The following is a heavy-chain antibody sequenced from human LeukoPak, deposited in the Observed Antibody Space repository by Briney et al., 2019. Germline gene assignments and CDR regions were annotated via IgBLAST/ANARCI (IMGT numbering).Heavy chain of an antibody. V-gene: IGHV1-24*01. CDR3: ATGGRYYDFWSGYQSLDY. Sequence: VASVKVSCKVSGYTLTELSMHWVRQAPRKGLEWMGGFDPEDGETIYAQKFQGRVTMTEDTSTDTAYMELSSLRSEDTAVYYCATGGRYYDFWSGYQSLDYWGQGTLVTVSS. CDR1: GYTLTELS. D-gene: IGHD3-3*01. CDR2: FDPEDGET. J-gene: IGHJ4*02.